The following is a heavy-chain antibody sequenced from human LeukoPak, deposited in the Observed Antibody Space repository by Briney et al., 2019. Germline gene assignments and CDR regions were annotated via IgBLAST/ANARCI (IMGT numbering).Heavy chain of an antibody. J-gene: IGHJ4*02. CDR3: ARRYYESSSYTSLDY. D-gene: IGHD3-22*01. CDR1: GYTFTSYY. V-gene: IGHV1-46*01. Sequence: GASVKVSCKASGYTFTSYYMHWVRQAPGQGLEWMGIINPSGGITNYAQKLQGRVTMTSDTSTSTVYMELSSLRSEDTAVYYCARRYYESSSYTSLDYWGQGTLVTVSS. CDR2: INPSGGIT.